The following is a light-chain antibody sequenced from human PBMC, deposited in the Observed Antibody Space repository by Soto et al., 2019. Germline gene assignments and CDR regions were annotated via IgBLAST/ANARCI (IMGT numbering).Light chain of an antibody. Sequence: DFQMTQSPPTLSASVGDSDTITCRASQSINNWLAWYQQKPGKAPKVLIYDASNLESGVPSRFSGSGSGTEFTLTISSLQPDDFATYYCQQYNSYRYTFGQGTKLEIK. CDR3: QQYNSYRYT. CDR2: DAS. CDR1: QSINNW. V-gene: IGKV1-5*01. J-gene: IGKJ2*01.